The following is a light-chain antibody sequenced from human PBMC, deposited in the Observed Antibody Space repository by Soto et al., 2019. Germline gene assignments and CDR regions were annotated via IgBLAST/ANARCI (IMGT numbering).Light chain of an antibody. CDR1: QRVSSY. CDR3: QQRSNWLIT. J-gene: IGKJ5*01. CDR2: DAS. Sequence: EIVLTQSPATLSLSPGERATLSCRASQRVSSYLAWYQQKPGQAPRLLIYDASNRATGIPARFSGSGSGTDFTLTISSLEPEDFEVYYCQQRSNWLITFGQGTRLEIK. V-gene: IGKV3-11*01.